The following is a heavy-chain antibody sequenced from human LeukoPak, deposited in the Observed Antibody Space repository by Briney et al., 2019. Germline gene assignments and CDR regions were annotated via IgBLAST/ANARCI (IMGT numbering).Heavy chain of an antibody. CDR3: AGGQMFTSGGFDD. D-gene: IGHD6-19*01. V-gene: IGHV3-53*01. Sequence: GSLRLSCAASGFSVSNKYMSWVRQAPGKGLEWVSVIYTGGDTYYADSVRGRFTISRDNSKNTGNLQMNSLRAEDTALYYCAGGQMFTSGGFDDWGQGTLVTVSS. CDR1: GFSVSNKY. CDR2: IYTGGDT. J-gene: IGHJ4*02.